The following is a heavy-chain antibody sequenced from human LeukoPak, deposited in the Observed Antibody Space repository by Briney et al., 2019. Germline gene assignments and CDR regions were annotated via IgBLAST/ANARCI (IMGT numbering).Heavy chain of an antibody. J-gene: IGHJ5*02. Sequence: SQTLSLTCTVSGGSISSGGYYWSWIRQPPGKGLEWIGYIYHSGSTYYNPSLKSRVTISVDRSKNQFSLKLSSVTAADTAVYYCARGAYTTGTTNWFDPWGQGTLVTASS. V-gene: IGHV4-30-2*01. CDR2: IYHSGST. D-gene: IGHD1-1*01. CDR1: GGSISSGGYY. CDR3: ARGAYTTGTTNWFDP.